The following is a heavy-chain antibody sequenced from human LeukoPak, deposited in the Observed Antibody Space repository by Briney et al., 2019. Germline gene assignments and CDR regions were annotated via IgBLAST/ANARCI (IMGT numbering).Heavy chain of an antibody. V-gene: IGHV1-24*01. CDR3: VTDPVGYCSSDGCYSVDY. D-gene: IGHD2-15*01. J-gene: IGHJ4*02. Sequence: RASVKVSCKVSGYILTELSMHWVRQAPGKGLEWMGGFDPEDGETIYAQKFQGRVTMTEDTSTDTAYMELRSLRSEDTAVYYCVTDPVGYCSSDGCYSVDYWGQGTLVTVSS. CDR1: GYILTELS. CDR2: FDPEDGET.